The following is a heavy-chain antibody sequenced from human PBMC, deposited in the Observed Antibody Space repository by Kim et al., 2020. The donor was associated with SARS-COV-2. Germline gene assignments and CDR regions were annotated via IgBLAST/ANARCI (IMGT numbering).Heavy chain of an antibody. D-gene: IGHD4-17*01. V-gene: IGHV4-34*01. CDR1: GGSFSGYY. J-gene: IGHJ4*02. CDR2: INHSGST. CDR3: ATGYGDYGSVFDY. Sequence: SETLSLTCAVYGGSFSGYYWSWIRQPPGKGLEWIGEINHSGSTNYNPSLKSRVTISVDTSKNQFSLTLSSVTAAETAVYYCATGYGDYGSVFDYWGQGTLVTVSS.